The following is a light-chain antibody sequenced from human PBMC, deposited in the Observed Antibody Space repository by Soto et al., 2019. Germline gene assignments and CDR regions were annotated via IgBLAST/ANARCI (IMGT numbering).Light chain of an antibody. V-gene: IGLV2-11*01. CDR3: CSYAGTYTYV. J-gene: IGLJ1*01. CDR1: SSDVGGYNS. Sequence: QSVLTQPGSVYGSPGRSVTISCTGTSSDVGGYNSVSWYQQHPGKAPKLMIYDVSKRPSGVPDRFSGSKSGNTASLTISGLRAEDETDYYCCSYAGTYTYVFGTVTKVTVL. CDR2: DVS.